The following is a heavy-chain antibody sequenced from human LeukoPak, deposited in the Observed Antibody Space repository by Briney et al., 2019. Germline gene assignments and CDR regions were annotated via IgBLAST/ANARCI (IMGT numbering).Heavy chain of an antibody. D-gene: IGHD5-12*01. CDR2: IYYSGST. Sequence: SETLSLTCTVSDGSISSSSYYWGWIRQPPGKGLEWIGSIYYSGSTYYSPSLKSRVAISVDTSKNQFSLKLSSVTAADTAVYYCARTTYPRYSGYDRGDAFDIWGQGTMVTVSS. J-gene: IGHJ3*02. CDR1: DGSISSSSYY. V-gene: IGHV4-39*01. CDR3: ARTTYPRYSGYDRGDAFDI.